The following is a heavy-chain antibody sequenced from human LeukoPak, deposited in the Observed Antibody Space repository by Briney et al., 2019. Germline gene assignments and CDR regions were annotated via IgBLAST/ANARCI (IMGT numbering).Heavy chain of an antibody. CDR1: GGSISSGSYY. CDR2: IYYSGST. Sequence: SETLSLTCTVSGGSISSGSYYWSWIRQPAGKGLEWIGYIYYSGSTNYNPSLKSRVTISVDTSKNQFSLKLSSVTAADTAVYYCARERWFDIWGQGTMVTVSS. J-gene: IGHJ3*02. CDR3: ARERWFDI. V-gene: IGHV4-61*10. D-gene: IGHD4-23*01.